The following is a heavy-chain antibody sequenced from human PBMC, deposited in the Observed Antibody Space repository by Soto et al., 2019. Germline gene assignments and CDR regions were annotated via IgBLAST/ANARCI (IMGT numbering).Heavy chain of an antibody. CDR1: GYTFTGYY. Sequence: GASVKVSCKASGYTFTGYYMHWVRQAPGQGLEWMGWISAYNGNTNYAQKLQGRVTMTTDTSTSTAYMELRSLRSDDTAVYYCASVYSGDYYYGMDVWGQGTTVTVSS. V-gene: IGHV1-18*04. D-gene: IGHD1-26*01. J-gene: IGHJ6*02. CDR3: ASVYSGDYYYGMDV. CDR2: ISAYNGNT.